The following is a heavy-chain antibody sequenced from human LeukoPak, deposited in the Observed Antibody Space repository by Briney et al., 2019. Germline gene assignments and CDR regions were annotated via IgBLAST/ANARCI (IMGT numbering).Heavy chain of an antibody. V-gene: IGHV3-33*01. D-gene: IGHD6-13*01. CDR1: GFTIRSHG. J-gene: IGHJ4*02. CDR2: IWYDGSNK. CDR3: ARDRRAAYLDY. Sequence: GSLRLSCAASGFTIRSHGMHWVRQAPGKGLEWVAVIWYDGSNKYYADSVKGRFTISRDNSKNTLYLQMNSLRAEDTAVYYCARDRRAAYLDYWGQGTLVTVSS.